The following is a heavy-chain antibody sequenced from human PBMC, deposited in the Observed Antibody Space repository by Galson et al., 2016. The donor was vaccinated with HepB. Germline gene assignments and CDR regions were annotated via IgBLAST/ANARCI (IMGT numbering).Heavy chain of an antibody. CDR2: IKGDGSQK. J-gene: IGHJ4*02. CDR1: GFTLGHYW. Sequence: SLRLSCAVSGFTLGHYWLSWVRQAPGKGLEWVATIKGDGSQKSYVDSVRGRFTVSRGSAENSLFLQIDSLRAEDTAVYHCARLGGSGWTFDFWGQGTLVIVSP. D-gene: IGHD6-19*01. V-gene: IGHV3-7*01. CDR3: ARLGGSGWTFDF.